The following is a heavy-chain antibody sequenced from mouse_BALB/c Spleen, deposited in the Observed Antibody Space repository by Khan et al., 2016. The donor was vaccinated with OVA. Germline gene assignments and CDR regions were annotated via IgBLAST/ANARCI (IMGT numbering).Heavy chain of an antibody. J-gene: IGHJ2*01. Sequence: EVQLQESGPGLVKPSQSLSLTCTVTGYSITSGYGWNWLRQFPGNKLELVGYISYSGSTNYNPSLKSRISITRDQSNNQFFLQENTVTTEDTGTYYCARTGRIKYWGQGTTLTGSS. V-gene: IGHV3-2*02. CDR1: GYSITSGYG. CDR2: ISYSGST. CDR3: ARTGRIKY.